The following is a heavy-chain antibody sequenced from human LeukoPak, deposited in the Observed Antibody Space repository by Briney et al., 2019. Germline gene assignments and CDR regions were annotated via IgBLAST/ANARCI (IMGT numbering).Heavy chain of an antibody. J-gene: IGHJ6*02. Sequence: QSGGSLRLSCAASGFTFDDYGMSWVRQAPGKGPEWVSGINWNGGSTGYADSVKGRFTISRDNAKNSLYLQMNSLRAEDTAVYYCAGCWGFGYGMDVWGQGTTVTVSS. CDR2: INWNGGST. CDR1: GFTFDDYG. V-gene: IGHV3-20*04. CDR3: AGCWGFGYGMDV. D-gene: IGHD3-10*01.